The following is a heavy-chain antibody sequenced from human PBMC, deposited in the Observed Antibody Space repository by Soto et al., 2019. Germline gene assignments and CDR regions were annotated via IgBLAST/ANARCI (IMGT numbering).Heavy chain of an antibody. J-gene: IGHJ6*02. Sequence: QVQLVQSGAEVKKPGSSVKVSCKASGGSFSTYAISWVRHAPGQGLEWMGGVIPILGTTNNAQKFQGRVTITADESTGTAYMELASWRSEDTAMYYCARHAGTYYYNDREVWGQGTTVTVSS. CDR3: ARHAGTYYYNDREV. V-gene: IGHV1-69*12. CDR1: GGSFSTYA. CDR2: VIPILGTT. D-gene: IGHD1-1*01.